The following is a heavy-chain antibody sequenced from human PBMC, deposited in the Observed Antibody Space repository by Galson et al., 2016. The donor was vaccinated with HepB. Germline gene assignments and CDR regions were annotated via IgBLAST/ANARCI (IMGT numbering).Heavy chain of an antibody. CDR2: ISSNGNTI. V-gene: IGHV3-11*01. CDR3: ARPATKNYYYYYGMDV. J-gene: IGHJ6*04. CDR1: GFSFSDFY. Sequence: SLRLSCAASGFSFSDFYMNWIRQAPGKGLDWVSFISSNGNTIRYADSVKGRFTISRDNAKNSLYLQMNSLRAEDTAVYYCARPATKNYYYYYGMDVWGKGTAVTVSS. D-gene: IGHD1-7*01.